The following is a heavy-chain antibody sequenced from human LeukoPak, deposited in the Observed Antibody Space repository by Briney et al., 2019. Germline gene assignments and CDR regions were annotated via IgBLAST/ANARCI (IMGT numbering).Heavy chain of an antibody. Sequence: SETLSLTCTVSGGSISSGGYYWSWIRQHPGKGLEWIGYIYYSGSTYYNPSLKSRVTISVDTSKNQFSLKLSSVTAADTAVYYCARARRTGTAFREFDYWGQGTLVTVSS. J-gene: IGHJ4*02. CDR3: ARARRTGTAFREFDY. CDR2: IYYSGST. CDR1: GGSISSGGYY. V-gene: IGHV4-31*03. D-gene: IGHD1-1*01.